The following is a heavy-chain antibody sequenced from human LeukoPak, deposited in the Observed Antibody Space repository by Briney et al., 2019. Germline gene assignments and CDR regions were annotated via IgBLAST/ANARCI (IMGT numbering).Heavy chain of an antibody. J-gene: IGHJ5*02. CDR1: GGTFSSYA. D-gene: IGHD6-6*01. Sequence: SVKVSCKASGGTFSSYAISWVRQAPGQGLEWMGGIIPIFGTANYAQKFQGGVTITTDESTSTAYMELSSLRSEDTAVYYCARGDNDRYSSSSWGQGTLVTVSS. CDR3: ARGDNDRYSSSS. CDR2: IIPIFGTA. V-gene: IGHV1-69*05.